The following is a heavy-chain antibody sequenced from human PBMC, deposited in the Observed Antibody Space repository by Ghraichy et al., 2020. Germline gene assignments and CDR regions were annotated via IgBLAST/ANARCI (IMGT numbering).Heavy chain of an antibody. Sequence: GGSLRLSCAASGFTFDHYALHWVRQAPGKGLEWVSAISWNSGSIAYADSVRGRFTISRDNAKNSLSLEMNSLRPEDTALYYCYTGLNGDDDFDIWGQGTMVTVSS. D-gene: IGHD1-1*01. CDR2: ISWNSGSI. J-gene: IGHJ3*02. V-gene: IGHV3-9*01. CDR1: GFTFDHYA. CDR3: YTGLNGDDDFDI.